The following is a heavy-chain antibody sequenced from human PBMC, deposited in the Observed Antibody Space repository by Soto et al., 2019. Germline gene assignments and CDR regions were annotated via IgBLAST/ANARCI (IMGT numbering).Heavy chain of an antibody. CDR2: TSAYNGNT. D-gene: IGHD3-16*01. Sequence: ASVKVSCKASGYTFTSYGSSWVRQAPGQGLEWMGWTSAYNGNTNYAQKLKGRVTMTTDTSTSSAYMELRSLRSDDTAVYYCARNFGETYSLFDYWGQGTRVTVS. CDR1: GYTFTSYG. CDR3: ARNFGETYSLFDY. J-gene: IGHJ4*02. V-gene: IGHV1-18*04.